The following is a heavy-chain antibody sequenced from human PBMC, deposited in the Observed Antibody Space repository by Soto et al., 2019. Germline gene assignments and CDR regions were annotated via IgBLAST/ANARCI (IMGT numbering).Heavy chain of an antibody. J-gene: IGHJ5*02. V-gene: IGHV3-23*01. CDR2: ISGSGGSR. CDR3: AKGPVLRFSNWFDP. Sequence: GGSLRLSCAASGFTFSSYAMSWVRQAPGKGLEWVSAISGSGGSRYYADSVKGRFTISRDNSKNTLYLQMNSLRAEDTAVYYCAKGPVLRFSNWFDPWGQGTLVTVSS. D-gene: IGHD3-3*01. CDR1: GFTFSSYA.